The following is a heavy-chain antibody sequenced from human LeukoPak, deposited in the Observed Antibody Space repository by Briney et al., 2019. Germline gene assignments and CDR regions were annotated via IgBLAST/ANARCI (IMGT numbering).Heavy chain of an antibody. Sequence: GRSLRLSCAAPGFTFSSYGMHWVRQAPGKGLEWVAAIWYDGTDKKYADSVKGRFTISRDNSKNTLDLEMNSLRAEDTAVYYCARVKDCSGGSCLNSYFDYWGQGTLVTVSS. CDR3: ARVKDCSGGSCLNSYFDY. CDR1: GFTFSSYG. J-gene: IGHJ4*02. CDR2: IWYDGTDK. D-gene: IGHD2-15*01. V-gene: IGHV3-33*01.